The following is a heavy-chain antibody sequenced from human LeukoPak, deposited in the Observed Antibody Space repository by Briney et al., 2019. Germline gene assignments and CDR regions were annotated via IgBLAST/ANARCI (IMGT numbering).Heavy chain of an antibody. J-gene: IGHJ4*02. D-gene: IGHD2-15*01. Sequence: SETLSLTCIVSGGSISSYYWSWIRQPPGKGLKWIGYIYHSGSTYYNPSLKSRVTISVDRSKNQFSLKLSSVTAADTAVYYCARGGGDCSGGSCYSSIDYWGQGTLDTVSS. V-gene: IGHV4-59*12. CDR1: GGSISSYY. CDR3: ARGGGDCSGGSCYSSIDY. CDR2: IYHSGST.